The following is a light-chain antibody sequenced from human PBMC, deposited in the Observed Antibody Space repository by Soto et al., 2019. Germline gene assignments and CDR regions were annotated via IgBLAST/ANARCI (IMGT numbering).Light chain of an antibody. CDR3: QQYNNWPET. V-gene: IGKV3-15*01. Sequence: EIVLTQSPATLALSPGERATLSCRASQSVSSNLAWYQQKPGQAPRLLSYGASTRATGIPARFSGSGSGTEFTLTISSLQSEDFAVYYCQQYNNWPETFGQGTKVDIK. J-gene: IGKJ1*01. CDR2: GAS. CDR1: QSVSSN.